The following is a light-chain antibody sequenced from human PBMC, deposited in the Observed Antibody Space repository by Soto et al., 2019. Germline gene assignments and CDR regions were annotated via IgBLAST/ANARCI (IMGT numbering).Light chain of an antibody. CDR1: QSINNY. CDR2: GAS. Sequence: DIQMTQSPSSLSATVRDRITITCRASQSINNYLSWYQQKPGKAPNLLIFGASTLQSGVPSRFSGSGSGTDFTLTISSLQPEDFATYYCLQSYRTPLTSGGGTKVDIK. J-gene: IGKJ4*01. V-gene: IGKV1-39*01. CDR3: LQSYRTPLT.